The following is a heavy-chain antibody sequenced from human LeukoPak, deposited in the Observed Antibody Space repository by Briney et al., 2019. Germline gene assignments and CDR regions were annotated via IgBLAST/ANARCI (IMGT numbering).Heavy chain of an antibody. V-gene: IGHV3-23*01. CDR1: GFTVSSFA. J-gene: IGHJ5*02. CDR3: AKDLDSSARYEVDWLDP. CDR2: ISCGGGST. D-gene: IGHD6-19*01. Sequence: GGPLRLSCAASGFTVSSFAMRWVRRAPGEGRQGCSGISCGGGSTYYADSVKGRFTISRDNSKNTLYLEMNSLRAEDTAIYYCAKDLDSSARYEVDWLDPWGQGTPVTVSS.